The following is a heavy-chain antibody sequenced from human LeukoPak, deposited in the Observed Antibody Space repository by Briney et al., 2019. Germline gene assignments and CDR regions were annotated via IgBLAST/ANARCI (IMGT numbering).Heavy chain of an antibody. Sequence: GGSLRLSCAASGFTFSDYYMSWIRQAPGKGLEWVSYISSSSSYTNYADSVKGRFTISRGNAKNSLYLQMNSLRAEDTAVHYCARDRVCSGGSCYSGFDYWGQGTLVTVSS. D-gene: IGHD2-15*01. V-gene: IGHV3-11*06. CDR2: ISSSSSYT. J-gene: IGHJ4*02. CDR3: ARDRVCSGGSCYSGFDY. CDR1: GFTFSDYY.